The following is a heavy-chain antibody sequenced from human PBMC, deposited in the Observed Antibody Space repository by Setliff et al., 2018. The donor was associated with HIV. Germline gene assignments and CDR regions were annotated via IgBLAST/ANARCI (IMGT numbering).Heavy chain of an antibody. CDR2: LISMFKIP. CDR3: ARGGWSGGGPLHYSYYYLDV. CDR1: GGTFRSQA. D-gene: IGHD2-15*01. Sequence: ASVKVSCKTSGGTFRSQAISWVRQAPGQGLEWMGGLISMFKIPRIAQKFQGRVTITADEFTSTAYMGLSSLTSEDTAVYYCARGGWSGGGPLHYSYYYLDVWGQGTAVTVSS. V-gene: IGHV1-69*13. J-gene: IGHJ6*02.